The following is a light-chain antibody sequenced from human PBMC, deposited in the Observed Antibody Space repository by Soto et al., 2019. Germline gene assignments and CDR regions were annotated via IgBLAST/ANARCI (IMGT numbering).Light chain of an antibody. CDR2: EGH. Sequence: QSALAQPASVSGSPGQSITISCTGTSGFVGSFSLVSWYRQHPGKAPKVMISEGHRRPSGVPDRFSGSTSVNSASLTISGLQDEEEADYYRSSYTTSSNYVFGSGTKVTVL. CDR3: SSYTTSSNYV. CDR1: SGFVGSFSL. V-gene: IGLV2-14*02. J-gene: IGLJ1*01.